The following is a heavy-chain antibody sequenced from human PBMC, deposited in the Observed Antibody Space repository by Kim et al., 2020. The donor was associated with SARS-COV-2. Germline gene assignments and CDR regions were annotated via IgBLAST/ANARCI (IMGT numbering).Heavy chain of an antibody. V-gene: IGHV3-30*18. D-gene: IGHD5-18*01. CDR1: GFTFSSYG. CDR2: ISYDGSNK. J-gene: IGHJ6*02. Sequence: GGSLRLSCAASGFTFSSYGMHWVRQAPGKGLEWVAVISYDGSNKYYADSVKGRFTISRDNSKNTLYLQMNSLRAEDTAVYYCAKDSSSPPEQLWLRGYYYYGMDVWGQGTTVTVSS. CDR3: AKDSSSPPEQLWLRGYYYYGMDV.